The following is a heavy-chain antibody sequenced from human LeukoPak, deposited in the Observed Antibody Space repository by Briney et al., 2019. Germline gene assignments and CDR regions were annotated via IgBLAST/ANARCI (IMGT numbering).Heavy chain of an antibody. J-gene: IGHJ1*01. Sequence: ASVKVSCKASGYTFTGSYMHWVRQAPGQGLEWMGWINPNSGDTNSAQKFQGRVTMTRDTSINTAYMELSRLRSDDTAVYYCARVGEWELKEYFQHWGQGTLVTVSS. CDR2: INPNSGDT. V-gene: IGHV1-2*02. CDR1: GYTFTGSY. CDR3: ARVGEWELKEYFQH. D-gene: IGHD1-26*01.